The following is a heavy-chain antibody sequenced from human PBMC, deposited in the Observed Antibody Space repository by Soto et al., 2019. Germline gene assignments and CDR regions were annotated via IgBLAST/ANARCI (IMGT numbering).Heavy chain of an antibody. CDR3: ARGARGYCSGGSCYSAFDI. V-gene: IGHV1-8*01. CDR2: MNPNSGNT. Sequence: ASVKVSCKASGYTFTSYDINWVRQATGQGLEWMGWMNPNSGNTGYAQKFQGRVTMTRNTSISTAYMELSGLRSEDTAVYYCARGARGYCSGGSCYSAFDIWGQGTMVTVSS. D-gene: IGHD2-15*01. J-gene: IGHJ3*02. CDR1: GYTFTSYD.